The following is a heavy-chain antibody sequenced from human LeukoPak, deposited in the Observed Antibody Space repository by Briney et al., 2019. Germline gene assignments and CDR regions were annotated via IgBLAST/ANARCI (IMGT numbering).Heavy chain of an antibody. V-gene: IGHV4-4*07. CDR1: GGSISSYY. Sequence: SETLSLTCTVSGGSISSYYWSWIRQPAGKGLEWIGRIYTSGSTNYNPSLKSRVTISVDTSKNQFSLKLSSVTAADTAVYYCARVRYCSGGSCYYFDYWGQGTLVTVSS. J-gene: IGHJ4*02. D-gene: IGHD2-15*01. CDR3: ARVRYCSGGSCYYFDY. CDR2: IYTSGST.